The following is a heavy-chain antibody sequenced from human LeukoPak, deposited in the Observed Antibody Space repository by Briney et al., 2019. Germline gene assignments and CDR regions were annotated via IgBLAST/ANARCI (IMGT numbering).Heavy chain of an antibody. J-gene: IGHJ5*02. CDR3: ARDVYCSSTSCYTENWFDP. Sequence: GGSLRLSCAASGFTFSSYAMHWVRQAPGKGLEWVAVISYDGSNKYYADSVKGRFTISRDNSKNTLYPQMNSLRAEDTAVYYCARDVYCSSTSCYTENWFDPWGQGTLVTVSS. CDR1: GFTFSSYA. D-gene: IGHD2-2*02. CDR2: ISYDGSNK. V-gene: IGHV3-30*04.